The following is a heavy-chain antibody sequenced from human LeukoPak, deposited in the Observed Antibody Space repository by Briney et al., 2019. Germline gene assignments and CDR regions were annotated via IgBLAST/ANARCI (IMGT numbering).Heavy chain of an antibody. Sequence: PSETLSLTCIISDDSISSSTYYWGWIRQPPGKGLEWIGTLYYSGKTYYNPSLKSRVTISIDTSKSQFSLKLSSVTAADTAVYYCARGGPPSYYYGSGSRYYFDYWGQGTLVTVSS. CDR1: DDSISSSTYY. CDR2: LYYSGKT. J-gene: IGHJ4*02. D-gene: IGHD3-10*01. V-gene: IGHV4-39*07. CDR3: ARGGPPSYYYGSGSRYYFDY.